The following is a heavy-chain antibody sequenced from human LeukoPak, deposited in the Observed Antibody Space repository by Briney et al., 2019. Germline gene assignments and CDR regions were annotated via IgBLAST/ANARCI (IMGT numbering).Heavy chain of an antibody. CDR2: IHHSGST. CDR3: ARDHGGYWTRTKNWFDP. CDR1: GYSISSGYY. D-gene: IGHD3-22*01. V-gene: IGHV4-38-2*02. J-gene: IGHJ5*02. Sequence: SETLSLTCTVSGYSISSGYYWGWIRQPPGKGLEWIGSIHHSGSTYYNPSLKSRVTISVDTSKNQFSLKLSPVTAADTAVYYCARDHGGYWTRTKNWFDPWGQGTLVTVSS.